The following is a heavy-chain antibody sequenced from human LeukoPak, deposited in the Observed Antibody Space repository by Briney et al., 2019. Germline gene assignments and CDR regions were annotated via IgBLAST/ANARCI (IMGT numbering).Heavy chain of an antibody. D-gene: IGHD2-2*02. J-gene: IGHJ6*03. V-gene: IGHV4-39*07. CDR3: AREYCSTASCYNYYYSYYMDV. Sequence: SETLSLTCTASGGSISSSSYYWGWIRQPPGKGLEWIGSIYYSTSTYYNPSLKSRVTISVDTSKNQFSLKVSSVTAADTAVYYCAREYCSTASCYNYYYSYYMDVWGKGTTVTVSS. CDR1: GGSISSSSYY. CDR2: IYYSTST.